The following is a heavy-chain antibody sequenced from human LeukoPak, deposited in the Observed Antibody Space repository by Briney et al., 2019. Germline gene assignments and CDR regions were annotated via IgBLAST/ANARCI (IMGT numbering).Heavy chain of an antibody. CDR1: GFTFSSYS. D-gene: IGHD1-7*01. CDR2: ISSSSSYI. Sequence: TGGSLRLSCAASGFTFSSYSMNWVRQAPGKGLEWVSSISSSSSYIYYADSVKGRFTISRDNAKNSLYLQMNSLRAEDTAVYYCARDPTARAGTTEPDYWGQGTLVTVSS. J-gene: IGHJ4*02. CDR3: ARDPTARAGTTEPDY. V-gene: IGHV3-21*01.